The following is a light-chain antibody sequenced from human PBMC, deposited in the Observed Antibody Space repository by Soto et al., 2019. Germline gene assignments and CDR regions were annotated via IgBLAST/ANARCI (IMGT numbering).Light chain of an antibody. Sequence: QSALTQPASVSGSPGQSITISCTGTSSDVGGYNYVSWYQQHPGKAPKLMIYDVSNRPSGVSNRFSDSKSGNTASLTISGLPAEDAADYYCSSYTSSSTLVLFGGGTKVTVL. CDR3: SSYTSSSTLVL. CDR1: SSDVGGYNY. V-gene: IGLV2-14*01. J-gene: IGLJ2*01. CDR2: DVS.